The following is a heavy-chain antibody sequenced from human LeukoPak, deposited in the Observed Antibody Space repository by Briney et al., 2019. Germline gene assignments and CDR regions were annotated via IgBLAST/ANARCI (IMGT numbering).Heavy chain of an antibody. J-gene: IGHJ4*02. CDR1: GGTFSSYA. CDR3: ARENVVPAAWFDY. Sequence: SVKVSCKASGGTFSSYAISWVRQAPGQGLEWMGGIIPIFGTANYAQKFQGRVTITADESTSTAYMELSSLRSEDTAVYYCARENVVPAAWFDYWGQGTLVTVSS. D-gene: IGHD2-2*01. V-gene: IGHV1-69*13. CDR2: IIPIFGTA.